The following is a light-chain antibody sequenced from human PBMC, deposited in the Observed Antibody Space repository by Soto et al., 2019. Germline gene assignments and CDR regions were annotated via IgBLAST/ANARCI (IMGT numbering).Light chain of an antibody. J-gene: IGKJ1*01. CDR2: AAS. CDR1: QDIRND. CDR3: KQAKSFPWT. Sequence: AIQMTQFPSSLSASVRDRVTVTCRASQDIRNDLGWYQQKPGKAPKLLIYAASSLQSGVPSRFSGSGSGTDFTLIISSLQPEDFATYYCKQAKSFPWTLGQGTKVDIK. V-gene: IGKV1-6*01.